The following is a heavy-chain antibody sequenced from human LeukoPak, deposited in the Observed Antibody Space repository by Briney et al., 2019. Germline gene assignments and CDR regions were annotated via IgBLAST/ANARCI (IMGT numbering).Heavy chain of an antibody. CDR1: GFTFSSYS. CDR2: ISSSSSYI. V-gene: IGHV3-21*01. CDR3: ARDLIAWNYVY. D-gene: IGHD1-7*01. Sequence: GGSLRLSCAASGFTFSSYSMNWVRQAPGKGLEWVSSISSSSSYIYYADSVKGRFTISRDNAKNSLYLQMNSLRAEDTAVYYCARDLIAWNYVYWGQGTLVTVSP. J-gene: IGHJ4*02.